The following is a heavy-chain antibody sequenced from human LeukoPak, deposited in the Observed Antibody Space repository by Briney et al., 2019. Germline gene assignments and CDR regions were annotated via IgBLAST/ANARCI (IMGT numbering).Heavy chain of an antibody. Sequence: SETLSLTCTVSGGSISSYYWSWIRQPPGKGLEYIGYIYYSGSTNYNPSLKSRVTISVDTSKNQFSLKLSSVTAADTAVYYRARARAVAGPDYWGQGTLVTVSS. V-gene: IGHV4-59*01. CDR3: ARARAVAGPDY. J-gene: IGHJ4*02. CDR2: IYYSGST. D-gene: IGHD6-19*01. CDR1: GGSISSYY.